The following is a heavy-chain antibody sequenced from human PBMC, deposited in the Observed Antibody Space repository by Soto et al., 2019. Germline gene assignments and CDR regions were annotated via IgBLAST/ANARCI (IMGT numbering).Heavy chain of an antibody. J-gene: IGHJ3*02. CDR2: TYYRSKWYN. V-gene: IGHV6-1*01. Sequence: SPTLSLTCAISGDSVSSNSAAWNWIRQSPSRGLEWLGRTYYRSKWYNDYAVSVKSRITINPDTSKNQFSLQLNSVTPEDTAVYYCARDPFGVAVAGDAFDIWGQGTMVTVSS. CDR1: GDSVSSNSAA. D-gene: IGHD6-19*01. CDR3: ARDPFGVAVAGDAFDI.